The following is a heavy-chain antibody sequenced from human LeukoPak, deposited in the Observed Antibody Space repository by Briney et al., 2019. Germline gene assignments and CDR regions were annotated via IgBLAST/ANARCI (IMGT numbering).Heavy chain of an antibody. Sequence: PSETPSLTCTVSGGSISSSSYYWGWIRQPPGKGLEWIGSIYYSGSTYYNPSLKSRVTISVDTSKNQFSLKLSSVTAADTAVYYCARDHGLSSSWYGGYWFDPWGQGTLVTVSS. V-gene: IGHV4-39*07. CDR2: IYYSGST. J-gene: IGHJ5*02. CDR3: ARDHGLSSSWYGGYWFDP. D-gene: IGHD6-13*01. CDR1: GGSISSSSYY.